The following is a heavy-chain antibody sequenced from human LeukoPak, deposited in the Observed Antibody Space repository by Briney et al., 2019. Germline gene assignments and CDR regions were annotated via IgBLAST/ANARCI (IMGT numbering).Heavy chain of an antibody. V-gene: IGHV4-59*08. CDR3: ARHQGHDFYDSSGYYSFDY. J-gene: IGHJ4*02. Sequence: SETLSLTCIVSGGSINNYYWSWIREPPGKGLEWIGYIYYTGSTNYSPSLKSRVTISADTSKNQFSLKLRSVTAADTAVYFCARHQGHDFYDSSGYYSFDYWGQGTLVTVSS. D-gene: IGHD3-22*01. CDR2: IYYTGST. CDR1: GGSINNYY.